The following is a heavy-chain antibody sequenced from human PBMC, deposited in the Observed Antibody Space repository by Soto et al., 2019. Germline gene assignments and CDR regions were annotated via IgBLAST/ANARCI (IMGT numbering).Heavy chain of an antibody. CDR3: ARRKSSGWYLDY. CDR1: GGSISSYY. CDR2: IYYSGST. J-gene: IGHJ4*02. V-gene: IGHV4-59*08. Sequence: SETLSLTCTVSGGSISSYYWSWIRQPPGKGLEWIGYIYYSGSTNYNPSLKSRVTISVDTSKNQFSLKLSSVTAADTAVYYCARRKSSGWYLDYWGQGTLVTVSS. D-gene: IGHD6-19*01.